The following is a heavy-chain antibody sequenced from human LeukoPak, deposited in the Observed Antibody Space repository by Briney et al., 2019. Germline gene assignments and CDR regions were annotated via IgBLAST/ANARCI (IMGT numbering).Heavy chain of an antibody. CDR2: IYHSGST. J-gene: IGHJ5*02. CDR1: GGSLSSSNW. V-gene: IGHV4-4*02. CDR3: ARVVMAAAGTELDP. D-gene: IGHD6-13*01. Sequence: PSGTLSLTCAVSGGSLSSSNWWSWVRQPPGKGLEWIGEIYHSGSTNYNPSLKRRDTTSVDKSKNQCSLKLSSVTAADTAVYYCARVVMAAAGTELDPCGQGTLVTVSS.